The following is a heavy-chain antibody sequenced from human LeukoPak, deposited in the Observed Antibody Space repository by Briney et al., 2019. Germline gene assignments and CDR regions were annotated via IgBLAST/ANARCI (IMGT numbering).Heavy chain of an antibody. CDR1: GYTLTELS. CDR3: ATERPGIAAAGDWDLYYYGMDV. D-gene: IGHD6-13*01. J-gene: IGHJ6*04. Sequence: ASVKVSCKVSGYTLTELSMHWVRQAPGKGLEWMGGFDPEDGETIYAQKFQGRVTMTEDTSTDTAYMELSSLRSEDTAVYYCATERPGIAAAGDWDLYYYGMDVWGKGTTVTVSS. CDR2: FDPEDGET. V-gene: IGHV1-24*01.